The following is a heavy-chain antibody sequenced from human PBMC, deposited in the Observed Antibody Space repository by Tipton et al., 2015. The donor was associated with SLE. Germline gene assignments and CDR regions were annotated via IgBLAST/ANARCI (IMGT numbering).Heavy chain of an antibody. V-gene: IGHV4-59*11. J-gene: IGHJ6*02. CDR1: GASISSHY. Sequence: TLSLTCTVSGASISSHYWSWIRQPPGKGLEWIGYIYYSGSTKYNPSLRSRVTISVDTSKNQFSLKLSSVTAADTAVYYCARFLVQGVYYKGLDVWGQGTMVTVSS. CDR3: ARFLVQGVYYKGLDV. CDR2: IYYSGST. D-gene: IGHD3-10*01.